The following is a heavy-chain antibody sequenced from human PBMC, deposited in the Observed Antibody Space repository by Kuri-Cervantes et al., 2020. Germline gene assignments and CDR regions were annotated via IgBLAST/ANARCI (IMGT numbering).Heavy chain of an antibody. CDR3: ARCYDLLSGMDV. CDR2: IIPIFGTA. D-gene: IGHD3/OR15-3a*01. V-gene: IGHV1-69*05. J-gene: IGHJ6*02. Sequence: SVKVSCKASGGTFSSYAISWVRQAPGQGLEWMGGIIPIFGTANYAQKLQGRVTMTTDTSTSTAYMELRSLRSDDTAVYYCARCYDLLSGMDVWGQGTTVTVSS. CDR1: GGTFSSYA.